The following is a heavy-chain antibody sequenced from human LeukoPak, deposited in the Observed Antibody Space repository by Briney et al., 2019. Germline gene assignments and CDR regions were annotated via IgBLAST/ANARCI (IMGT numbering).Heavy chain of an antibody. CDR3: ARRALLVDRSWYWSTDVGLSWFDP. CDR2: MNPNSGNT. J-gene: IGHJ5*02. D-gene: IGHD6-13*01. Sequence: ASVKVSCKASGYTFTSYDINWVRQATGQGLEWMGWMNPNSGNTGYAQKFQGRVTMTRNTSISTAYTELSSLRSEDTAVYYCARRALLVDRSWYWSTDVGLSWFDPWGQGTLVTVSS. CDR1: GYTFTSYD. V-gene: IGHV1-8*01.